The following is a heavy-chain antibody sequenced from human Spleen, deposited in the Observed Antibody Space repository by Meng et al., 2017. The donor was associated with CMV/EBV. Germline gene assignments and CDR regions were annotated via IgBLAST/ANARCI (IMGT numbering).Heavy chain of an antibody. J-gene: IGHJ4*02. CDR2: IIPIFGTT. CDR3: TRVSPTVTTLYYFGH. CDR1: GDTFSNYA. D-gene: IGHD4-11*01. V-gene: IGHV1-69*05. Sequence: SVKVSCKASGDTFSNYAISWVRQAPGQGLEWVGGIIPIFGTTDYPRKFHGRLTLTTDESTNTAYMELSSLRSEDTAVYYCTRVSPTVTTLYYFGHWGQGTLVTVS.